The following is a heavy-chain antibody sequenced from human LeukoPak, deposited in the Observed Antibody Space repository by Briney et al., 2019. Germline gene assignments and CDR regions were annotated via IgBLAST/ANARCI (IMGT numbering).Heavy chain of an antibody. D-gene: IGHD5-24*01. CDR3: ARQRRDGYTGWGGDFDY. V-gene: IGHV4-34*01. Sequence: SETLSLTCAVYGGSFSGYYWSWIRQPPGKGLEWIGEINHSGSTNYNPSLKSRVTISVDTSKNQFSLKLSSVTAADTAVYYCARQRRDGYTGWGGDFDYWGQGTLVTVSS. CDR2: INHSGST. J-gene: IGHJ4*02. CDR1: GGSFSGYY.